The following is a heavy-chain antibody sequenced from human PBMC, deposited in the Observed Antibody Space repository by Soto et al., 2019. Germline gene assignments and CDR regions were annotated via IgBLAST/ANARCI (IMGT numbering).Heavy chain of an antibody. J-gene: IGHJ4*02. CDR1: GFTFSSYA. V-gene: IGHV3-23*01. D-gene: IGHD4-17*01. CDR3: AQVMAYGDSTYYFDY. CDR2: ISGSGGST. Sequence: EVQLLESGGGLVQPGGSLRLSCVASGFTFSSYAISWVRQAPGKGLEWVSAISGSGGSTFYADSVKGRFTISRDNSKNTLYLQMNSLRADDTALYYWAQVMAYGDSTYYFDYWGQGTLVTVSS.